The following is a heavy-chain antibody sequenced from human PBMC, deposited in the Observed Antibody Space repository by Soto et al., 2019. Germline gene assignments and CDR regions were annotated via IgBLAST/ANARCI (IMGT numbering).Heavy chain of an antibody. CDR2: ISGSGGST. J-gene: IGHJ4*02. CDR3: AKDARSRYSSSWYYFDY. D-gene: IGHD6-13*01. Sequence: HPGGSLRLSCAASGFTFSSYAMSWVRQAPGKGLEWVSAISGSGGSTYYADSVKGRFTISRDNSKNTLYLQMNSLRAEDTAVYYCAKDARSRYSSSWYYFDYWGQGTLVTVAS. CDR1: GFTFSSYA. V-gene: IGHV3-23*01.